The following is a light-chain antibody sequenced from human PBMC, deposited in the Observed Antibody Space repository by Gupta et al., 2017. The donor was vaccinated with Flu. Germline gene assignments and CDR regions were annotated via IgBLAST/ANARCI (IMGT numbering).Light chain of an antibody. CDR1: TGAVTSGRF. V-gene: IGLV7-46*01. CDR2: DTT. J-gene: IGLJ3*02. CDR3: LLYDSGSRV. Sequence: GTVTLTLGTSTGAVTSGRFPYGVQQTPGQDPRKLISDTTRRPSGTPARFSGSRRGGKAALTLSGAQPEGEGEYYCLLYDSGSRVFGGGTKLTVL.